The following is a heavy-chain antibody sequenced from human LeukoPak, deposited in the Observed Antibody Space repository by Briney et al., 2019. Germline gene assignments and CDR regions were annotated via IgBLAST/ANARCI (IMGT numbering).Heavy chain of an antibody. Sequence: PSETLSLTCAVYGGSFSGYYWSWIRQPPGKGLEWIGEINHSGSTNYNPSLKSRVTISIDTSKNQFSLKLSSVTAADTAVYYCARSPRRPGPWGQGTLVTVSS. CDR2: INHSGST. CDR3: ARSPRRPGP. V-gene: IGHV4-34*01. J-gene: IGHJ5*02. CDR1: GGSFSGYY.